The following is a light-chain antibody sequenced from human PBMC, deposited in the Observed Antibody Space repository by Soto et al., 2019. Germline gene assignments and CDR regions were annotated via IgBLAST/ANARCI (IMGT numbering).Light chain of an antibody. Sequence: DIQMTQSPSTLSASVGDRVTITCRASQCINSYFTWYQQKPGRAPKLLIYAASNLQSGVPSRFSGSGSGTDFSLTISSLQPEDFATYYCHQSYRTPVTFGGGTKVDIK. CDR2: AAS. V-gene: IGKV1-39*01. J-gene: IGKJ4*01. CDR1: QCINSY. CDR3: HQSYRTPVT.